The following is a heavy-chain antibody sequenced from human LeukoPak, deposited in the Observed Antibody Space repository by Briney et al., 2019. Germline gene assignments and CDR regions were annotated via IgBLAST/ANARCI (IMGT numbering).Heavy chain of an antibody. CDR2: IYHSGST. CDR1: GGSISSSNW. CDR3: AKVRVDKLFDY. D-gene: IGHD3-10*01. J-gene: IGHJ4*02. V-gene: IGHV4-4*02. Sequence: SGTLSLTCAVSGGSISSSNWWSWVRQPPGKGLEWIGEIYHSGSTNYNPSLKSRVIISVDKSKNQFSLNLTSVTAADTAVYYCAKVRVDKLFDYWGQGTLVTVSS.